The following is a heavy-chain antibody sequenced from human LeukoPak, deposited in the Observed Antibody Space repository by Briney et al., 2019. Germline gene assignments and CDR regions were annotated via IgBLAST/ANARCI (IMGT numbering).Heavy chain of an antibody. D-gene: IGHD2-15*01. CDR1: GGTFSSYA. CDR3: ARTVCSGGSCYYYYGMDV. J-gene: IGHJ6*02. CDR2: IIPILGIA. Sequence: SVKVSCKASGGTFSSYAISWVRQAPGQGLEWMGRIIPILGIANYAQKFQGRVTITADKSTSTAYMELSSLRSEGTAVYYCARTVCSGGSCYYYYGMDVWGQGTTVTVSS. V-gene: IGHV1-69*04.